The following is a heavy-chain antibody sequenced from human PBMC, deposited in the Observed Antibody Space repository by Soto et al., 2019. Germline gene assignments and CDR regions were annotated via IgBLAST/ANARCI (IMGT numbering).Heavy chain of an antibody. D-gene: IGHD3-10*01. CDR1: GGSISSYY. V-gene: IGHV4-4*07. Sequence: SETLSLTCTVSGGSISSYYWSWIRQPAGKGLEWIGRIYTSGSTNYNPSLKRRVTMSVDTSKNQFSLKLSSVTAADTAVYYCARERVAYYYGAGSDYRPYYNGKGGREQGSRISASS. CDR3: ARERVAYYYGAGSDYRPYYNGKGG. CDR2: IYTSGST. J-gene: IGHJ6*01.